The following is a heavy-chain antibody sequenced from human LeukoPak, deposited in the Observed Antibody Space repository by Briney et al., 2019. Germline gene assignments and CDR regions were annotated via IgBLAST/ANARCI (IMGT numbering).Heavy chain of an antibody. Sequence: PGGSLRLPCAASGFTFSSYAMSWVRQAPGKGLEWVSAISGSGGSTYYADSVKGRFTISRDNSKNTLYLQMNSLRAEDTAVYYCAKPRVRGVSLGAFDIWGQGTMVTVSS. D-gene: IGHD3-10*01. V-gene: IGHV3-23*01. J-gene: IGHJ3*02. CDR3: AKPRVRGVSLGAFDI. CDR1: GFTFSSYA. CDR2: ISGSGGST.